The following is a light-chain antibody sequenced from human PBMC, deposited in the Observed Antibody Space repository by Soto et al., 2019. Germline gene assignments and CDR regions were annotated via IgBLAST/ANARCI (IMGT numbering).Light chain of an antibody. CDR2: EGT. J-gene: IGLJ1*01. CDR1: SSDVGNYNL. Sequence: QSALTQPASVSGSPGQSNAISCTGTSSDVGNYNLVSWYQQHSGKAPKLMIYEGTKRPSGVSDRFSGSKSGNTASLTISGLQAEDEADYYCCSYASTGTYVFGTGTKLTVL. CDR3: CSYASTGTYV. V-gene: IGLV2-23*01.